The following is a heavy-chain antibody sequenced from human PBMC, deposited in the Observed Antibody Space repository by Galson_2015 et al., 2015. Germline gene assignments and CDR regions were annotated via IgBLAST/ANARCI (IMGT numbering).Heavy chain of an antibody. Sequence: SVKVSCKASGGTFSSYAISWVRQAPGQGLEWMGGIIPIFGTANYAQKFQGRVTITADESTSTAYIELSSLRSEDTAVYYCAREYSSSSVALDYWGQGTLVTVSS. CDR2: IIPIFGTA. J-gene: IGHJ4*02. D-gene: IGHD6-6*01. CDR3: AREYSSSSVALDY. CDR1: GGTFSSYA. V-gene: IGHV1-69*13.